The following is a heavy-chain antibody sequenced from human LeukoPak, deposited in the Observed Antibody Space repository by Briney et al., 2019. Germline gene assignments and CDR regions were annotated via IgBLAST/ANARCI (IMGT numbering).Heavy chain of an antibody. D-gene: IGHD3-22*01. V-gene: IGHV1-18*01. CDR1: GYTFTSHG. CDR2: ISAYNGNT. J-gene: IGHJ4*02. Sequence: GASVKVSCKAFGYTFTSHGISWVRQAPGQGLEWMGWISAYNGNTNYAQKLQGRVTMTTDTSTSTAYMELRSLRSDDTAVYYCARDRRGYDSSGYYYYFDYWGQGTLVTVSS. CDR3: ARDRRGYDSSGYYYYFDY.